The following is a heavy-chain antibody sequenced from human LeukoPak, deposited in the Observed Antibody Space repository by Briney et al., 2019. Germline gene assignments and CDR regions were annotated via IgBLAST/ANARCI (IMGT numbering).Heavy chain of an antibody. CDR2: INPSGGST. Sequence: ASVKVSCKASGYTFTSYYMHWVRQAPGQGLEWMRIINPSGGSTSYAQKFQGRVTMTRDTSTSTVYMELSSLRSEDTAVYYCARVEELNSSGWYSSAWGQGTLVTVSS. CDR3: ARVEELNSSGWYSSA. CDR1: GYTFTSYY. J-gene: IGHJ5*02. D-gene: IGHD6-19*01. V-gene: IGHV1-46*01.